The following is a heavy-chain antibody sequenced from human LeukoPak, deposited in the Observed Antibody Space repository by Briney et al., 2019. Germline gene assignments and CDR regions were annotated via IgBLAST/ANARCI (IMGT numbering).Heavy chain of an antibody. J-gene: IGHJ5*02. CDR1: GFTFSSYG. CDR3: AKDRTTFGVVNWFDP. V-gene: IGHV3-30*02. D-gene: IGHD3-3*01. CDR2: IRYDGSNK. Sequence: GGSLRLSCAASGFTFSSYGMHWVRQAPGKGLEWVAFIRYDGSNKYYADSVKGRFTISRDNSKNTLYLQMNSLRAEDKAVYYCAKDRTTFGVVNWFDPWGQGTLVTVSS.